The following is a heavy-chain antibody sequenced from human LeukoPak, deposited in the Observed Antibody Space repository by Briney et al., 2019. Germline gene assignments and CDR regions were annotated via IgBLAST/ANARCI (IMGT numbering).Heavy chain of an antibody. CDR2: ISSSSSTI. Sequence: PGGSLRLSCAASGFTFSSYSMNWVRQAPGKGLEWVSYISSSSSTIYYADSVKGRFTISRDNAKNSLYLQMNSLRAEDTAVYYCARDSILYYDFWSGYGMDVWGQGTTVTVSS. CDR1: GFTFSSYS. CDR3: ARDSILYYDFWSGYGMDV. D-gene: IGHD3-3*01. J-gene: IGHJ6*02. V-gene: IGHV3-48*01.